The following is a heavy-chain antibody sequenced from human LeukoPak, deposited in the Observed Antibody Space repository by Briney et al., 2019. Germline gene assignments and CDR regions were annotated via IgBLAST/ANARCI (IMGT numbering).Heavy chain of an antibody. CDR2: IYYSGNT. J-gene: IGHJ5*02. D-gene: IGHD4-17*01. V-gene: IGHV4-31*03. CDR3: ARGPSVTSIGGP. Sequence: PSETLSLTCTVSGGSISSGSYYWSWIRQHPGKGLEWIGYIYYSGNTYYNPSLKSRVTISVDTSKNQFSLNLSSVTAADTAVYYCARGPSVTSIGGPWGQGTLVTVSA. CDR1: GGSISSGSYY.